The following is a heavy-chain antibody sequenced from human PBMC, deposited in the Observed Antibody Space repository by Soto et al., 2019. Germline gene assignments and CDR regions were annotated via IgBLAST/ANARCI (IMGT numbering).Heavy chain of an antibody. V-gene: IGHV1-69*13. CDR2: IIPIFGTA. CDR3: ARVSFSGAMAPSWFDH. CDR1: GGTFSSYA. D-gene: IGHD3-16*01. J-gene: IGHJ5*02. Sequence: SVKVSCKASGGTFSSYAISWVRQAPGQGLEWMGGIIPIFGTANYAQKFQGRVTITADESTSTAYMELSSLRSEDTAVYYCARVSFSGAMAPSWFDHWGQGTLVTVSS.